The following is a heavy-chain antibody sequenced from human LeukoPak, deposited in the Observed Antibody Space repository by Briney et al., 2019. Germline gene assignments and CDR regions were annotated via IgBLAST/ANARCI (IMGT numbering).Heavy chain of an antibody. J-gene: IGHJ5*02. V-gene: IGHV1-69*05. Sequence: GSSVKVSCKASGGTFSSYAISWVRQAPEQGLEWMGGIIPIFGTANYAQKFQGGVTITTDESTSTAYMELSSLRSEDTAVYYCASSTPAAIFWFDPWGQGTLVTVSS. D-gene: IGHD2-2*01. CDR2: IIPIFGTA. CDR1: GGTFSSYA. CDR3: ASSTPAAIFWFDP.